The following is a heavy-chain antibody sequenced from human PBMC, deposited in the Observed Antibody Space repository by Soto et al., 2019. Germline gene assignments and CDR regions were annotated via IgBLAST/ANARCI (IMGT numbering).Heavy chain of an antibody. V-gene: IGHV4-39*01. CDR2: MYYSGTS. D-gene: IGHD2-15*01. Sequence: SETLSLTCTVSGGSISDDTYYWGWIRQPPGKGLEWIGNMYYSGTSSYNPSLKSRVTMSVDTSKKQLSLRLSSVTAADTAVYYCARRWGRSFDYWGQGTLVTVSS. CDR1: GGSISDDTYY. J-gene: IGHJ4*02. CDR3: ARRWGRSFDY.